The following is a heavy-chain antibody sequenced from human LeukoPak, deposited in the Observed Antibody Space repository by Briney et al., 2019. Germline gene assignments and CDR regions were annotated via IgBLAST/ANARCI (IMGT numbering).Heavy chain of an antibody. CDR3: ARDKLTMVRGEPYDAFDI. D-gene: IGHD3-10*01. Sequence: SETLSLTCTVSGGSISSGGYYWSWIRQHPGKGLEWIGYIYYSGSTYYNPSLKSRVTISVDTSKNQFSLKLSSVTAADTAVYYCARDKLTMVRGEPYDAFDIWGQGTMVTVSS. V-gene: IGHV4-31*03. J-gene: IGHJ3*02. CDR1: GGSISSGGYY. CDR2: IYYSGST.